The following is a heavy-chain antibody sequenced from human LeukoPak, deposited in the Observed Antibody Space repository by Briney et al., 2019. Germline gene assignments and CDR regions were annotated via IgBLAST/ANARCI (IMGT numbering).Heavy chain of an antibody. V-gene: IGHV1-18*01. CDR1: GYTFTSYG. D-gene: IGHD6-6*01. Sequence: GASVKVSCKASGYTFTSYGISWVRQAPGQGLEWMGWISAYNGNTNYAQKLQGRVTMTTDTSTSTAYMELRSLRSEDTAVYYCARDGDHSSSSLSWFDPWGQGTLVTVSS. CDR2: ISAYNGNT. J-gene: IGHJ5*02. CDR3: ARDGDHSSSSLSWFDP.